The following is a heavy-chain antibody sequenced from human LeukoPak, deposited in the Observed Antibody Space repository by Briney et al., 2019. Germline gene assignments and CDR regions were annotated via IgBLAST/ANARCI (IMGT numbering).Heavy chain of an antibody. CDR1: GFTFSSYG. J-gene: IGHJ4*02. Sequence: GGSLRLSCAASGFTFSSYGMHWVRQAPGKGLEWVAVIWYDGSNKYYADSVKGRFTISRDNSKNTLYLQVNSLRAEDTAVYYCARGALEMATIDCWGQGTLVTVSS. CDR2: IWYDGSNK. CDR3: ARGALEMATIDC. D-gene: IGHD5-24*01. V-gene: IGHV3-33*01.